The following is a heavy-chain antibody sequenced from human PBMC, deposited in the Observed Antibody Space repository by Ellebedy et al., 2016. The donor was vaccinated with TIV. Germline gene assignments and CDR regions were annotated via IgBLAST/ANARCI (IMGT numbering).Heavy chain of an antibody. D-gene: IGHD6-19*01. J-gene: IGHJ4*02. V-gene: IGHV5-51*01. Sequence: KVSCKGSGYNFNSYWIGWVRQMPGKGLEWMGIIYPVDSDARYSPSFEGQVTIAVDKSINTAYLQWSSLKASDTAMYFCARQWLGPHYFDYWGQGTLVTVSS. CDR3: ARQWLGPHYFDY. CDR2: IYPVDSDA. CDR1: GYNFNSYW.